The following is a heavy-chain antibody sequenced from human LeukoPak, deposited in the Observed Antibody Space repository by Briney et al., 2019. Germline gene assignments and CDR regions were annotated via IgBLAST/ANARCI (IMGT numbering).Heavy chain of an antibody. V-gene: IGHV3-15*01. CDR3: TTDLEEWLRVDY. CDR2: IKSKTDGGTT. CDR1: GFTFSNAW. D-gene: IGHD5-12*01. Sequence: GGSLRLSCAASGFTFSNAWMSWVRQAPGKGLEWVGRIKSKTDGGTTDYAAPVKGRFTISRDDSKNTLYLQMNSLKTEDTAVYYCTTDLEEWLRVDYWGQGTLVTVSS. J-gene: IGHJ4*02.